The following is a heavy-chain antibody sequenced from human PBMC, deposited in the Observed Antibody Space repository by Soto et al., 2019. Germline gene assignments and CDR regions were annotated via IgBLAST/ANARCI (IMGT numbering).Heavy chain of an antibody. CDR2: IYYSGST. J-gene: IGHJ2*01. Sequence: QVQLQESGPGLVKPSETLSLACTVSGGSISLYYWTWIRQPPGKGLEWIGYIYYSGSTNYNPSLTSRVTISVDTSKNQFSLKLSSVTAADTAVYYCARGTRSGYWYFDLWGRGTLITVSS. D-gene: IGHD2-15*01. V-gene: IGHV4-59*01. CDR1: GGSISLYY. CDR3: ARGTRSGYWYFDL.